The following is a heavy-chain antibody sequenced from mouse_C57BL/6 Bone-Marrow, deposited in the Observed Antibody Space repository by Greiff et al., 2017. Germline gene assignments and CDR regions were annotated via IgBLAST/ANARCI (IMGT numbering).Heavy chain of an antibody. Sequence: VQLQQSDAELVKPGASVKISCKVSGYTFTDHTIHWMKQRPEQGLEWIGYIYPRDGSTKYNEKFKGKATLTADKSSSTAYMQLNSLTSEDSAVYFCARGGPYSNYGAWFAYWGQGTLVTVSA. CDR3: ARGGPYSNYGAWFAY. CDR2: IYPRDGST. J-gene: IGHJ3*01. D-gene: IGHD2-5*01. CDR1: GYTFTDHT. V-gene: IGHV1-78*01.